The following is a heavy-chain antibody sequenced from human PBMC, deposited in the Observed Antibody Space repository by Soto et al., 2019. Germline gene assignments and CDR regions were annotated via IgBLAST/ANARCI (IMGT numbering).Heavy chain of an antibody. D-gene: IGHD3-22*01. Sequence: PSETLSLTCTVSGGSISSGGYYWSWIRQHPGKGLEWIGYIYYSGSTYYNPSLKSRVTISVDTSKNQFSLKLSSVTAADTAVYYCARAKYYYDSSGYYDFDYWGQGTLVTVSS. CDR2: IYYSGST. V-gene: IGHV4-31*03. CDR3: ARAKYYYDSSGYYDFDY. J-gene: IGHJ4*02. CDR1: GGSISSGGYY.